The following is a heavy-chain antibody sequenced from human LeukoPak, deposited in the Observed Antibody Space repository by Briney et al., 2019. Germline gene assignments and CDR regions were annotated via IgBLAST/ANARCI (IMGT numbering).Heavy chain of an antibody. CDR1: GGSISSYY. CDR3: ARAVHYSGSGTYYTIFDY. Sequence: SETLSLTCTVSGGSISSYYWSWSRQPPGKGLEWIGYIYSSGSTNYNPSLKSRVTISVDTSKNQFSLKLSSVTAADTAVYYCARAVHYSGSGTYYTIFDYWGQGTLVTVSS. CDR2: IYSSGST. V-gene: IGHV4-59*12. J-gene: IGHJ4*02. D-gene: IGHD3-10*01.